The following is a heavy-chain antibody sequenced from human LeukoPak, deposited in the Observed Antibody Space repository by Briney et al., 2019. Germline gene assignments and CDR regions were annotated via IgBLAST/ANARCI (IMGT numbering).Heavy chain of an antibody. J-gene: IGHJ4*02. D-gene: IGHD5-18*01. CDR2: INQDGSEK. V-gene: IGHV3-7*01. Sequence: GGSLRLSCAAPGFTLSSYWMSWVRQAPGKGLEWVANINQDGSEKYYVDSVKGRFTISRDNAKNTLYLQMNSLRAEDTAVYYCARYHIATVNSPFDDWGQGTLVTVSS. CDR1: GFTLSSYW. CDR3: ARYHIATVNSPFDD.